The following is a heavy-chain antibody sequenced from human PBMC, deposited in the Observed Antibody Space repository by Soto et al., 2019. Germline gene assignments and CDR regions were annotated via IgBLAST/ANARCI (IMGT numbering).Heavy chain of an antibody. J-gene: IGHJ6*02. Sequence: GASVKVSCKASGYTFTSYDINWVRQATGQGLEWMGWMNPNIGNTGYAQKFQGRVTMTRNTSISTAYMELSSLRSEDTAVYYCAKGHVDYDILTGPYYYYYYGMDVWGQGTTVTVSS. CDR1: GYTFTSYD. V-gene: IGHV1-8*01. CDR2: MNPNIGNT. CDR3: AKGHVDYDILTGPYYYYYYGMDV. D-gene: IGHD3-9*01.